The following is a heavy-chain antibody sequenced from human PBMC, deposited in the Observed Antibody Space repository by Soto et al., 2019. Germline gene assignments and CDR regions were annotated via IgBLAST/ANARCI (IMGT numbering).Heavy chain of an antibody. CDR1: GVSISSTSYN. Sequence: SATLSLTCNFSGVSISSTSYNWGWIRQPPGKGLEWIGTLDYSGTAHYNPPLKSRINISADPSKNQFSLKLSPVTAADTAVYYCARGRKQWLVNPFDDWGQGTLVTVAS. D-gene: IGHD6-19*01. CDR3: ARGRKQWLVNPFDD. V-gene: IGHV4-39*07. J-gene: IGHJ4*02. CDR2: LDYSGTA.